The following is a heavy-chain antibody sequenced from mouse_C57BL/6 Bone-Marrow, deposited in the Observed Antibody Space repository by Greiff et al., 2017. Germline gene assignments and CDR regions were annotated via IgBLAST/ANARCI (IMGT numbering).Heavy chain of an antibody. V-gene: IGHV1-55*01. J-gene: IGHJ3*01. CDR3: AREERWLRRPWFAY. Sequence: QVQLQQPGAELVKPGASVKMSCKASGYTFTSYWITWVKQRPGQGLEWIGDIYPGSGSTNYNEKFKSKATLTVDTSSSTAYMQLSSLTSEDSAVYYCAREERWLRRPWFAYWGQGTLVTVSA. CDR2: IYPGSGST. CDR1: GYTFTSYW. D-gene: IGHD2-2*01.